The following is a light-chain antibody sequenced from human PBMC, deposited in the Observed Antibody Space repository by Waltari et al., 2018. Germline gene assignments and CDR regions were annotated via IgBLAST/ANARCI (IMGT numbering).Light chain of an antibody. V-gene: IGKV3-20*01. CDR1: QTVSSNY. CDR2: GAS. J-gene: IGKJ2*01. CDR3: QQFVKSPQYT. Sequence: DIVLTQSPGTLSLSPGERATLSCRASQTVSSNYLAWYQQKPGQAPRLLIYGASSRATGIPDRFSGSGSGTDFTLTISRLEPEDFAVYYCQQFVKSPQYTFGQGTKLEIK.